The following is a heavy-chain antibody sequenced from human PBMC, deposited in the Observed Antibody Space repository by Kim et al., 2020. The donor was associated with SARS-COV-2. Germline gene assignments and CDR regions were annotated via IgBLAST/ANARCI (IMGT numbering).Heavy chain of an antibody. CDR1: GYSFTSYW. CDR2: IYPGDSDT. D-gene: IGHD6-6*01. J-gene: IGHJ4*02. V-gene: IGHV5-51*01. Sequence: GESLKISCKGSGYSFTSYWIGWVRQMPGKALEWMGIIYPGDSDTRYSPSFEGQVTISVDKSISSAYLQWSSLKASDTAIYYCARLLSSSGRIAATYFDYWGQGTLVTVSS. CDR3: ARLLSSSGRIAATYFDY.